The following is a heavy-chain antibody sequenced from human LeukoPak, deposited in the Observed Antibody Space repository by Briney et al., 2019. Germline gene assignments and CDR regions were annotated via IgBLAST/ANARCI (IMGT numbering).Heavy chain of an antibody. Sequence: GGSLRLSCAASGFTFSNYWMHWVRHAPGKGLVSVSRLDTDGSHTSYADSVKGRFTISRDNAKNTLYLQMNNLRAEDTAMYYCARDRYPAAREFDYWGQGTLVTVSS. CDR1: GFTFSNYW. V-gene: IGHV3-74*01. D-gene: IGHD2-2*01. CDR3: ARDRYPAAREFDY. J-gene: IGHJ4*02. CDR2: LDTDGSHT.